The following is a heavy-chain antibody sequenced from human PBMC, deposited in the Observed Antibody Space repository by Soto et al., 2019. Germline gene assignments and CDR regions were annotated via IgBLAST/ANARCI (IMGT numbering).Heavy chain of an antibody. V-gene: IGHV4-4*07. Sequence: QVPQQQSGPGLVKPSDTLSLTCRVSGAYISDFSWSWIRQPAGKGLEWIGRITINGNTQKNPSFKSRVTMSIDTSRTPFSLNVPSATAADTALYYCARETGEKWTYVANWGQGTLVTVSS. CDR2: ITINGNT. J-gene: IGHJ1*01. CDR1: GAYISDFS. D-gene: IGHD7-27*01. CDR3: ARETGEKWTYVAN.